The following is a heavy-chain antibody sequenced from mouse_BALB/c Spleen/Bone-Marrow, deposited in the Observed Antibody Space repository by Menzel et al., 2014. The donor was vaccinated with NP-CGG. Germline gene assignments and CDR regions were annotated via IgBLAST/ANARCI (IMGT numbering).Heavy chain of an antibody. V-gene: IGHV14-3*02. D-gene: IGHD2-14*01. CDR3: ARYRLGTYFDY. CDR2: IDPANGNT. CDR1: GFNITDTY. Sequence: VHVKQSGAELVKPGASVKLSCTASGFNITDTYMHWVKQRPEQGLEWMGRIDPANGNTKYDPKFQGKATITADTSSNTASLQLSSLTSEDTAVYYCARYRLGTYFDYWGQGTTLTVSS. J-gene: IGHJ2*01.